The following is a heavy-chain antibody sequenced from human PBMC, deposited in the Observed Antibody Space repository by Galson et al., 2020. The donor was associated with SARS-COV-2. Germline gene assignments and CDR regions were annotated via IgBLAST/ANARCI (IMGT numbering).Heavy chain of an antibody. CDR2: IYPGDSDT. D-gene: IGHD2-8*01. V-gene: IGHV5-51*01. J-gene: IGHJ4*02. Sequence: KIGESLKISCKGSGYSFTSYWIGWVRQMPGKGLEWMGIIYPGDSDTRYSPSFQGQVTISADKSISTAYLQWSSLKASDTAMYYCARHGGVYAIGPQGYFDYWGQGTLVTVSS. CDR3: ARHGGVYAIGPQGYFDY. CDR1: GYSFTSYW.